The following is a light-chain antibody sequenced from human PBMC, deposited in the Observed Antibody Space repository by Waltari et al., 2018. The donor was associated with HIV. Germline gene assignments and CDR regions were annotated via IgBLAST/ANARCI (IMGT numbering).Light chain of an antibody. Sequence: QSALTQPPSVSGPLGQSVTISCTGTSSDVGNYNEVSWYQQSPGTAPKLMFYDVSNRPSGVPDRFSGSKSGNTASLTISGLQAEDEADYYCSSFTTSITVVFGGGTKLTVL. CDR1: SSDVGNYNE. V-gene: IGLV2-18*02. CDR2: DVS. J-gene: IGLJ2*01. CDR3: SSFTTSITVV.